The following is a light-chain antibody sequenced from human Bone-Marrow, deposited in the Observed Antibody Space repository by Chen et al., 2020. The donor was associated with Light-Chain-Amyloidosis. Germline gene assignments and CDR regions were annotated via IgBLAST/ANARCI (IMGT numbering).Light chain of an antibody. CDR2: EVT. CDR1: SSDVGGDNH. V-gene: IGLV2-14*01. CDR3: SSYTITNTLV. J-gene: IGLJ1*01. Sequence: QSALTHPPSVSGSPGRSFPIPSPGTSSDVGGDNHVSWYQQHPDKAPKLMIYEVTNRPSWVPDRFSGSKSDNTASLTISGLQTEDEADYFCSSYTITNTLVFGSGTRVTVL.